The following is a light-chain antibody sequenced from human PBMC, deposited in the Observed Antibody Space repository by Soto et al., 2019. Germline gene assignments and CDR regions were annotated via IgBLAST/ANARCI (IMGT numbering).Light chain of an antibody. V-gene: IGKV3-15*01. Sequence: EIVMTQSPATLSLSPGERATLSCRASQSVSSNLAWYQQKPGQAPRLLIYGASTRATGIPARFSGSGSGTEFTLTISSLQSEDFAVYYCQQYTNWPPYTLGQGTKLEIK. J-gene: IGKJ2*01. CDR2: GAS. CDR1: QSVSSN. CDR3: QQYTNWPPYT.